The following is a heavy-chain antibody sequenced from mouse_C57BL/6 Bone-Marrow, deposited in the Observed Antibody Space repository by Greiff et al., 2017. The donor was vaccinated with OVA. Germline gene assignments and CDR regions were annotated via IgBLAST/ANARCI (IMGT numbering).Heavy chain of an antibody. CDR3: ALYGNYDYYAMDY. V-gene: IGHV1-55*01. J-gene: IGHJ4*01. D-gene: IGHD2-1*01. CDR2: IYPGSGST. CDR1: GYTFTSYW. Sequence: LVESGAELVKPGASVKMSCKASGYTFTSYWITWVKQRPGQGLEWIGDIYPGSGSTNYNEKFKSKATLTVDTSSSTAYMQLSSLTSEDSAVYYCALYGNYDYYAMDYWGQGTSVTVSS.